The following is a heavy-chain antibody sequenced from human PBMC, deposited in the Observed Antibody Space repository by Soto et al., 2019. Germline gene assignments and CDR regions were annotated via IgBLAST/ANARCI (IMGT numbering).Heavy chain of an antibody. CDR2: ITPIFGTT. CDR1: GTFKSYA. Sequence: QVQLVQSGAEAKKPGSSVKVSCKASGTFKSYAITWVRQAHGQGLEWMGVITPIFGTTNYAQKFQGRVTITADESTSTAYMELSSLRSGDTAVYYCARLRRETYLNDAFDIWGPGTMVTVSS. V-gene: IGHV1-69*01. CDR3: ARLRRETYLNDAFDI. J-gene: IGHJ3*02.